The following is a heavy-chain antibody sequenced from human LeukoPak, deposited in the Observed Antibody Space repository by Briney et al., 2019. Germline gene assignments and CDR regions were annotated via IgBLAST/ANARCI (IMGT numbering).Heavy chain of an antibody. J-gene: IGHJ5*02. CDR2: IRGNGDST. CDR3: AKGVQWEAPWFDP. Sequence: PGGSLRLSCAASGFTFSSYAMSWVRQGPGKGLEWVSTIRGNGDSTSYADSVKGRFTISRDNSKNTLYLQMSRLRAGDTALYYCAKGVQWEAPWFDPWGQGTLVTVSS. V-gene: IGHV3-23*01. CDR1: GFTFSSYA. D-gene: IGHD1-26*01.